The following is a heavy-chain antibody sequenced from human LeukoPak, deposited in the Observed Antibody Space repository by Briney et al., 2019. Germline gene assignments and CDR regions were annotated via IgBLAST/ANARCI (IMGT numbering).Heavy chain of an antibody. Sequence: ECGGSLRLSCAASGFTFSSYEMNWVRQAPGKGLEWVSYISSSGSPMYYADSVKGRFTISRDNAKNSLYLQMNSLRAEDTAVYYCARVGTQGYFDYWGQGTLVTVSS. CDR3: ARVGTQGYFDY. CDR2: ISSSGSPM. CDR1: GFTFSSYE. V-gene: IGHV3-48*03. D-gene: IGHD1-1*01. J-gene: IGHJ4*02.